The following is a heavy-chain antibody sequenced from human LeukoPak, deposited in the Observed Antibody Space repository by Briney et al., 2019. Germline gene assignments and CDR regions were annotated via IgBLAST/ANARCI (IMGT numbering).Heavy chain of an antibody. J-gene: IGHJ4*02. CDR1: GYTFTSYY. CDR2: INPSGGST. V-gene: IGHV1-46*01. Sequence: ASVKVSCKASGYTFTSYYMHWVRQAPGQGLEWMGIINPSGGSTSYAQKFQGRVTMTRDMSTSTVYMELSSLRSEDTAVYYCARDGGLDYYDSSGYYFDYWGQGTLVTVSS. D-gene: IGHD3-22*01. CDR3: ARDGGLDYYDSSGYYFDY.